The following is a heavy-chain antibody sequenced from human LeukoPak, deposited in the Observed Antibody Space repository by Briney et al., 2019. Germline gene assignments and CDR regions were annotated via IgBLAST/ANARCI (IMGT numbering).Heavy chain of an antibody. J-gene: IGHJ4*02. CDR1: GYSFSSYW. CDR3: ASLGYCSTNSCYEDC. D-gene: IGHD2-2*01. V-gene: IGHV3-33*01. Sequence: GESLKISCKGSGYSFSSYWISWVRQMPGKGLEWVAVIWNDGSNQFYADSVKGRFTISRDNSKNTLYLQMNSLRAEDTAVYYCASLGYCSTNSCYEDCWGQGTLVTVSS. CDR2: IWNDGSNQ.